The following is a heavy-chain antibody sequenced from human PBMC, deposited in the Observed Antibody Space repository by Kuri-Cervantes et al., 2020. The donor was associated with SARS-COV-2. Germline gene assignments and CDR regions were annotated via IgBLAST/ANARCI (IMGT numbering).Heavy chain of an antibody. CDR1: GGSISSSSYY. V-gene: IGHV4-39*07. J-gene: IGHJ5*02. D-gene: IGHD3-3*01. CDR3: ARSPDLWWFDP. Sequence: SETLSLTCTVSGGSISSSSYYWDWIRQPPGKGLEWIGSIYYSGSTYYNPSLKSRVTISVDTSKNQFSLKLSSVTAADTAVYYCARSPDLWWFDPWGQGTLVTVSS. CDR2: IYYSGST.